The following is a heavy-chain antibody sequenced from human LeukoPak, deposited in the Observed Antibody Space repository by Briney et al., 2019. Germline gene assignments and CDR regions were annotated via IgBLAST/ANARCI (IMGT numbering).Heavy chain of an antibody. CDR1: GITFSNYA. CDR3: ARDPYYYDSSGYDS. V-gene: IGHV3-23*01. D-gene: IGHD3-22*01. J-gene: IGHJ4*02. Sequence: GGSLRLSCVASGITFSNYAVSWVRQAPEKGLDWVSVISGSAHKIRYADSVKGRFTISRDNAKNSLYLQMNSLRAEDTAVYYCARDPYYYDSSGYDSWGQGTLVTVSS. CDR2: ISGSAHKI.